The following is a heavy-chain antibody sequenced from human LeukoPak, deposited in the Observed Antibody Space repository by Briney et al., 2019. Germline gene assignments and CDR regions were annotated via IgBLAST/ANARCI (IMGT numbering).Heavy chain of an antibody. CDR3: ARHSGLRSPFDP. D-gene: IGHD3-3*01. J-gene: IGHJ5*02. CDR2: IYYSGST. CDR1: GGSISSSSYY. V-gene: IGHV4-39*01. Sequence: SETLSLTCTVSGGSISSSSYYWGWIRQPPAKGLEWIGSIYYSGSTYYNPSLKSRITISVDMSKNQFSLKLSSVTAADTALYYCARHSGLRSPFDPWGQGTLATVTS.